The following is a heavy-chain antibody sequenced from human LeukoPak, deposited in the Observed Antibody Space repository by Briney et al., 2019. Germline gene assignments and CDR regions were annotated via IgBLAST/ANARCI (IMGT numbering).Heavy chain of an antibody. D-gene: IGHD3-9*01. Sequence: PSETLSLTCTVSGGSISSYYWSWVRQAPGKGLEWVSGINWNGGSTGYADSVKGRFTISRDNAKNSLYLQMNSLRAEDTALYHCARVVDILSGYYYYYMDVWGKGTTVTISS. V-gene: IGHV3-20*01. J-gene: IGHJ6*03. CDR3: ARVVDILSGYYYYYMDV. CDR2: INWNGGST. CDR1: GGSISSYY.